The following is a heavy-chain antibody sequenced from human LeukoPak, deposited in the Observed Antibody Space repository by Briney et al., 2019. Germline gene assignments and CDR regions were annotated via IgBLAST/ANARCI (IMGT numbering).Heavy chain of an antibody. CDR2: IYSGGST. V-gene: IGHV3-66*04. Sequence: GGSLRLSCAASGFTVSSNYMSWVRQAPGRGLEWVSVIYSGGSTYYADSVKGRFTIPRDNSKNTLHLQMNSLRAEDAAVYYCARPFDAFDIWGQGTMVTVSS. CDR3: ARPFDAFDI. CDR1: GFTVSSNY. J-gene: IGHJ3*02.